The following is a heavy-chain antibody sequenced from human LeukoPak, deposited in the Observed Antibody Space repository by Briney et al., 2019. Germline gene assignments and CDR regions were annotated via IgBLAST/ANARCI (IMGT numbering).Heavy chain of an antibody. V-gene: IGHV3-11*01. CDR1: GFTFNDYY. Sequence: GGSLRLSCAASGFTFNDYYMSWIRQAPGKGLEWLSYINIGGTHTHYADSVKGRFTISRDNAKKSLYLEMNNLRAEDTAVYYCPTDGAGFDTWAQGLLVTVSS. CDR3: PTDGAGFDT. CDR2: INIGGTHT. J-gene: IGHJ5*02.